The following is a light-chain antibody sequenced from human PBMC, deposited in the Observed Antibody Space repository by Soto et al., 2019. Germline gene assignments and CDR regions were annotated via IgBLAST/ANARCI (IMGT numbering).Light chain of an antibody. Sequence: DIQMTQSPASLSASVGDRGTISCRASQSISRNLTWYQQKPGKAPKLLIFTSSSLQGGVPSRFSGSGSGTDFIFTISNLQPEDFATYFCQQSYSTPPTFGQGTKVDIK. CDR3: QQSYSTPPT. CDR1: QSISRN. CDR2: TSS. J-gene: IGKJ1*01. V-gene: IGKV1-39*01.